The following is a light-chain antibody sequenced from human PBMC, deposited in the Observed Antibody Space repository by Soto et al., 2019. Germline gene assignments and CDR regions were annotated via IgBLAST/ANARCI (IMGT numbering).Light chain of an antibody. CDR1: QSVHPN. J-gene: IGKJ1*01. V-gene: IGKV3-15*01. CDR2: GAS. Sequence: EIVMTRSPATLSVSPGERSTFSCRAIQSVHPNLAWYQLKPGQATRILVYGASIRATGIPARFSGSGYGTEFTLNIRRMETEEFEVYHCQQSGRSWWTFGQGTKVDI. CDR3: QQSGRSWWT.